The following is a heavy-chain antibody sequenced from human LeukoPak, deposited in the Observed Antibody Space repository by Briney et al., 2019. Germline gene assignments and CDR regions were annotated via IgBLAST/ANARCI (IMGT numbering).Heavy chain of an antibody. J-gene: IGHJ4*02. CDR2: IYYSGST. D-gene: IGHD5-24*01. CDR1: GGSISSYY. CDR3: AREVGDGSDY. Sequence: LETLSLTCTVSGGSISSYYWSWIRQPPGKGLEWIGYIYYSGSTNYNPSLKSRVTISVDTSKNQFSLKLSSVTAADTAVYYCAREVGDGSDYWGQGTLVTVSS. V-gene: IGHV4-59*01.